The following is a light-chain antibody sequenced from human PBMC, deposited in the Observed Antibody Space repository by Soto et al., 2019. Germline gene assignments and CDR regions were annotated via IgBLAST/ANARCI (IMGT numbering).Light chain of an antibody. CDR2: AAS. V-gene: IGKV1-39*01. CDR3: QQSYRTPWT. J-gene: IGKJ1*01. Sequence: DIQMTQSPSSLSASLGDRVTITCRASQAIRSYLICYQHKSGQAPKLLIYAASMLASGVPSRFSGSESGTDFTLTISGLQHEDFATYYCQQSYRTPWTFGQGTTVEIK. CDR1: QAIRSY.